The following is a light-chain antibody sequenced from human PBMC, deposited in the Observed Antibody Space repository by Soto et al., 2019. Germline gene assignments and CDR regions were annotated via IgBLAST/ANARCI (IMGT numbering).Light chain of an antibody. CDR2: DAS. V-gene: IGKV1-5*01. CDR3: QQGYSNPWT. Sequence: DIQMTQSPSTLSASVGDRVTITCRASQSISSWLAWYQQKPGKAPKLLIYDASSLESGVPSRFSGSGSGTEFTLTVESLQPEDFATYYCQQGYSNPWTFGQGTKVDIK. CDR1: QSISSW. J-gene: IGKJ1*01.